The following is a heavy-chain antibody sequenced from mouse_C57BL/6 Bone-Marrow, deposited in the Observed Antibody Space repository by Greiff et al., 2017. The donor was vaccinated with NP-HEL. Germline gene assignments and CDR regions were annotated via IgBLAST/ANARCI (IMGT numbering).Heavy chain of an antibody. J-gene: IGHJ3*01. Sequence: ESGPGLVKPSPSLSLTCSVTGYSITSGYYWNWIRQFPGNKLEWMGYISYDGSNNYNPSLKNRISITRDTSKNQFFLKLNSVTTEDTATYYCARTEDYDAPFAYWGQGTLVTVSA. CDR3: ARTEDYDAPFAY. CDR1: GYSITSGYY. D-gene: IGHD2-4*01. V-gene: IGHV3-6*01. CDR2: ISYDGSN.